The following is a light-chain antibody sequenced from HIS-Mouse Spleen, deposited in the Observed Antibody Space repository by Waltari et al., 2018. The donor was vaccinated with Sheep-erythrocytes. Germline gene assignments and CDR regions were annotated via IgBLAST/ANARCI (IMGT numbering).Light chain of an antibody. Sequence: SYVLTQPPSVSVAPGQTARITCGGHNVGSKSVHWYQQKQGQAPVVVVYDDSDRPSGTPERFSGSNSGNTATLTISGVEAGDEADYYCQVWDSSSDPVVFGGGTKLTVL. V-gene: IGLV3-21*02. J-gene: IGLJ2*01. CDR2: DDS. CDR3: QVWDSSSDPVV. CDR1: NVGSKS.